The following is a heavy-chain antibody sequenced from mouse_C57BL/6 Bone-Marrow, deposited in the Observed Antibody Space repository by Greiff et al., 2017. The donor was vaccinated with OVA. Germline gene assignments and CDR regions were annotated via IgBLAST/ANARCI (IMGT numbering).Heavy chain of an antibody. D-gene: IGHD4-1*01. CDR1: GYTFTGYW. CDR3: ARSLTGTKFDY. Sequence: QVQLQQSGAELMKPGASVKLSCKATGYTFTGYWIEWVKQRPGHGLEWIGEILPGGGSTNYNEKFKGKATFTADTSSNTAYMQLSSLTTEDSAIYYCARSLTGTKFDYWGQGTTLTVSS. V-gene: IGHV1-9*01. CDR2: ILPGGGST. J-gene: IGHJ2*01.